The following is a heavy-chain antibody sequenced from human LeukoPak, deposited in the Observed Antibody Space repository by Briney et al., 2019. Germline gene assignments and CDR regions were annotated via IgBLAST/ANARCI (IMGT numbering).Heavy chain of an antibody. CDR1: GFTFSSYG. D-gene: IGHD4-23*01. Sequence: HPGRSLRLSCAASGFTFSSYGMHWVRQAPGKGLEWVAVISYDGSNKYYADSVKGRFTISRDNFKNTLYLQMNSLRAEDTAVYYCAKDLLRWSDYFDYWGQGTLVTVSS. CDR3: AKDLLRWSDYFDY. CDR2: ISYDGSNK. J-gene: IGHJ4*02. V-gene: IGHV3-30*18.